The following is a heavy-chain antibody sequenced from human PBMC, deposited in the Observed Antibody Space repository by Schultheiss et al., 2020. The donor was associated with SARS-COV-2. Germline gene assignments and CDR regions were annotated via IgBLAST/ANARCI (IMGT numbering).Heavy chain of an antibody. Sequence: GGSLRLSCAASEFTFRTYEMNCVRQAPGKGLEWVAVISYDGGTKYYVDSVKGRFTISRENSKSTLYLQMNSLSLDDTAVYYCARPKHSVGHYDGSGYYYSGFALDVWGKGTTVTVSS. CDR3: ARPKHSVGHYDGSGYYYSGFALDV. CDR1: EFTFRTYE. CDR2: ISYDGGTK. J-gene: IGHJ6*04. D-gene: IGHD3-22*01. V-gene: IGHV3-30*01.